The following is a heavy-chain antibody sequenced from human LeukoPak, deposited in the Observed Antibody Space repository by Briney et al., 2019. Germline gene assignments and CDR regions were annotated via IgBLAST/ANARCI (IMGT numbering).Heavy chain of an antibody. CDR2: ISYDGSNK. CDR1: EITFSTYA. V-gene: IGHV3-30*04. J-gene: IGHJ4*02. Sequence: GGSLRLSCAVSEITFSTYAMSWVRQAPGKGLEWVAVISYDGSNKYYADSVKGRFTISRDNSKNTLYLQMNSLRAEDTAVYYCARDSLGDPTYYFDYWGQGTLVTVSS. D-gene: IGHD3-10*01. CDR3: ARDSLGDPTYYFDY.